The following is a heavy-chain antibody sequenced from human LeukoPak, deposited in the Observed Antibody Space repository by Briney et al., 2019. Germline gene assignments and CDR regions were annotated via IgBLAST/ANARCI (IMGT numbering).Heavy chain of an antibody. CDR3: ARAKYSSSWYYGYGMDV. V-gene: IGHV4-61*01. J-gene: IGHJ6*02. CDR1: GGSISSSSYY. D-gene: IGHD6-13*01. CDR2: IYYSGST. Sequence: KASETLSLTCTVSGGSISSSSYYWSWIRQPPGKGLEWIGYIYYSGSTNYIPSLKSRVTISVDTSKNQFSLKLSSVTAADTAVYYCARAKYSSSWYYGYGMDVWGQGTTVTVSS.